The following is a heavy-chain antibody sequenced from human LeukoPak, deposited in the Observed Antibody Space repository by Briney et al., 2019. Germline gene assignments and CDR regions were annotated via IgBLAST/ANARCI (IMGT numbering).Heavy chain of an antibody. CDR1: GGSFSGYY. CDR2: INHSGST. J-gene: IGHJ6*02. CDR3: ARGSGRMEGMDV. D-gene: IGHD1-1*01. V-gene: IGHV4-34*01. Sequence: SSETLSLTCAVYGGSFSGYYWSWIRQPPGKGLEWIGGINHSGSTNYNPSLKSRVTISVDTSKNQFSLKLSSVTAADTAVYYCARGSGRMEGMDVWGQGTTVTVSS.